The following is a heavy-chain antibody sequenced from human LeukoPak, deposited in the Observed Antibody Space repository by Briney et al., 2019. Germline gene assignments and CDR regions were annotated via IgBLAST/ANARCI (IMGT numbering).Heavy chain of an antibody. CDR2: ISSTSSYI. CDR3: ARVRCGGDCYNTPSYYYGLDV. D-gene: IGHD2-21*02. CDR1: GFTFSSYS. J-gene: IGHJ6*02. Sequence: GGSLRLSCAASGFTFSSYSMNWVRQAPGKGLEWVSSISSTSSYIYYADSVKGRFTISRDNAKNSLFLQMNNLRAEDTAVYYCARVRCGGDCYNTPSYYYGLDVWGQGTTVTVSS. V-gene: IGHV3-21*01.